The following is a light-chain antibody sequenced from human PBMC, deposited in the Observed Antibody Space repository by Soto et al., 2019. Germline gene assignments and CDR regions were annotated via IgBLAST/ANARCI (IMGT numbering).Light chain of an antibody. CDR2: EVS. Sequence: QSALTQPASVSGSPGQSFTISCTGTSSDVCGYNYVSWYQQHPGKAPKLMIYEVSNRPSGVSNRFSGYKSGNTASLTISGLQAEDEADYYCSSYTSSSTLVFGGGTKLTVL. CDR1: SSDVCGYNY. CDR3: SSYTSSSTLV. J-gene: IGLJ2*01. V-gene: IGLV2-14*01.